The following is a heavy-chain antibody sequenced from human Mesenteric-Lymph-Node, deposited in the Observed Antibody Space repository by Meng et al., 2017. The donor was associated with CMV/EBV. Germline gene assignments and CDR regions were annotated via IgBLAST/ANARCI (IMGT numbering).Heavy chain of an antibody. Sequence: GESLKISCAASGFTVSTYGVHWVRQAPGKGLEWVALIKSDGSEKYFADSVKGRLTISSDNSKNAVYLQMNSLRAEDTAIYYCARDWYWTFDYWGQGALVTVSS. CDR2: IKSDGSEK. J-gene: IGHJ4*02. D-gene: IGHD3/OR15-3a*01. CDR1: GFTVSTYG. CDR3: ARDWYWTFDY. V-gene: IGHV3-30*02.